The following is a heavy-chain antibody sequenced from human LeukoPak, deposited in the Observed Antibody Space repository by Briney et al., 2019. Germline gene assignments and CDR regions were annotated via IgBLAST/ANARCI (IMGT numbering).Heavy chain of an antibody. D-gene: IGHD6-13*01. Sequence: SETLSLTCAVYGGSFSGYYWSWIRQPPGKGLEWIGEINHSGSTNYNPSLKSRVTISVDTSKNQFSLKLSSVTAADTAVYYCARQQLPGGGYYFDYWGQGTLVTVSS. V-gene: IGHV4-34*01. CDR1: GGSFSGYY. J-gene: IGHJ4*02. CDR2: INHSGST. CDR3: ARQQLPGGGYYFDY.